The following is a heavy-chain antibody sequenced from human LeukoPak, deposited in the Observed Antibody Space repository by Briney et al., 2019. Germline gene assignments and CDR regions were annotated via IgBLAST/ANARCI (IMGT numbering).Heavy chain of an antibody. D-gene: IGHD6-19*01. CDR2: FDPEDGET. Sequence: AASVKVSCKVSGYTLTELSMHWVRQAPGKGLEWMGGFDPEDGETIYAQKFQGRVTMTEDTSTDTAYMELSSLRSEDTAVYYCARGGPSIAVAGTGYYYMDVWGKGTTVTVSS. J-gene: IGHJ6*03. CDR3: ARGGPSIAVAGTGYYYMDV. V-gene: IGHV1-24*01. CDR1: GYTLTELS.